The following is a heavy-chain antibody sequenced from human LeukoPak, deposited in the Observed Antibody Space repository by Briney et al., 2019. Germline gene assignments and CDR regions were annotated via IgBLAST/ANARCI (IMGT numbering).Heavy chain of an antibody. CDR2: ISYDGSNK. CDR1: GFTVSSYA. J-gene: IGHJ4*02. V-gene: IGHV3-30*04. D-gene: IGHD2-2*01. Sequence: PGGSLRLSCAASGFTVSSYAMHWVREAPGRGLGWVALISYDGSNKYYAGSVKGGFTVSRDNSKNTLYRQRTIPTAGERAVYYCVRGTSSSSCLNFDYWGQGTLVTVSS. CDR3: VRGTSSSSCLNFDY.